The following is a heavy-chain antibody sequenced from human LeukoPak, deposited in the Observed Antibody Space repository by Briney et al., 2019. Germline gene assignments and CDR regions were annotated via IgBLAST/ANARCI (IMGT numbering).Heavy chain of an antibody. Sequence: GGSLTLSCGASGLPVSSYGMSWVRQAPGKGLEWVSTITGSVVNTYYADSVKGRFTISRDDSKNTVYLQMNSLRAEDTAVYSCAKYTSGTSYRGLDQWGQGTLVTVSS. J-gene: IGHJ4*02. CDR2: ITGSVVNT. CDR3: AKYTSGTSYRGLDQ. D-gene: IGHD3-10*01. CDR1: GLPVSSYG. V-gene: IGHV3-23*01.